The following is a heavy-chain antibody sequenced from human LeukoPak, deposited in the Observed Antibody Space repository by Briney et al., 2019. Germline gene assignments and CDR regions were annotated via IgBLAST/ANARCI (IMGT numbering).Heavy chain of an antibody. CDR2: IKSKTDGGTT. V-gene: IGHV3-15*01. CDR1: GSTFSNAW. Sequence: PGGSLRLSCAASGSTFSNAWVSWVRQAPGKGLEWVGRIKSKTDGGTTDYAAPVKGGFTISRDDSKNTLYLQMNSLKTEDTAVYYCTTTSIAVAGPFDYWGQGTLVTVSS. CDR3: TTTSIAVAGPFDY. D-gene: IGHD6-19*01. J-gene: IGHJ4*02.